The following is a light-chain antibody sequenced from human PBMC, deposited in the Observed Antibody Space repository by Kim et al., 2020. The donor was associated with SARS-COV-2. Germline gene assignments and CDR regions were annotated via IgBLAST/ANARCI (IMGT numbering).Light chain of an antibody. Sequence: ALGQTVRITCQGESLKKYYVSWYQQKPGQAPVFVIYGKTNRPSGIPDRFSGSRSGNTASLTITGAQADDEADYYCSSRDNSGNHLLFGGGTQLTVL. CDR1: SLKKYY. J-gene: IGLJ2*01. CDR2: GKT. V-gene: IGLV3-19*01. CDR3: SSRDNSGNHLL.